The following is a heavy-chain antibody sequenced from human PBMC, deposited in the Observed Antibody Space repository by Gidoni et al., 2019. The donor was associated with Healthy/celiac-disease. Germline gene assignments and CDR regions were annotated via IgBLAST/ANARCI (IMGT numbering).Heavy chain of an antibody. V-gene: IGHV4-61*01. CDR2: FYYSGRT. J-gene: IGHJ4*02. D-gene: IGHD6-19*01. CDR1: GGSVSSGSYS. CDR3: ARSIAVAAPFDY. Sequence: QVQLQESGTGRVQPSETLSLTCTVAGGSVSSGSYSWSWLRQPPGKGLEWIGYFYYSGRTNYNPSLKIRVTISVDTSKNQFSLKLSSVTAADTAVYYCARSIAVAAPFDYWGQGTLVTVSS.